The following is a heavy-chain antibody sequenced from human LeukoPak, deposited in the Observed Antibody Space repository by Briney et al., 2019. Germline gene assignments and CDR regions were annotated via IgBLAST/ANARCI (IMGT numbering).Heavy chain of an antibody. J-gene: IGHJ6*03. CDR1: GRTFSSYA. Sequence: SVKVSCKASGRTFSSYAISWVRQAPGQGLEWMRGIIPIFGTANYAQKFQGRVTITADESTSTAYMELSSLRSEDTAVYYCARVMGTTPYYYYYYMDVWGKGTTVTISS. CDR3: ARVMGTTPYYYYYYMDV. D-gene: IGHD1-26*01. CDR2: IIPIFGTA. V-gene: IGHV1-69*01.